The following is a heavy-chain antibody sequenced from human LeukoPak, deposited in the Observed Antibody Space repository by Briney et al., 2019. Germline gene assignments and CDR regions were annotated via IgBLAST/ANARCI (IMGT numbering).Heavy chain of an antibody. D-gene: IGHD6-13*01. CDR3: ATRSSHTSSWYVYLFWDY. CDR1: GFTVSSNY. Sequence: GGSLRLSCAASGFTVSSNYMSWVRQAPGKGLEWVANINQDGSEKNYVDSVKGRFTSSRDNAKNSLYLQMSSLRAEDTAVYYCATRSSHTSSWYVYLFWDYWGQGALVTVSS. J-gene: IGHJ4*02. V-gene: IGHV3-7*01. CDR2: INQDGSEK.